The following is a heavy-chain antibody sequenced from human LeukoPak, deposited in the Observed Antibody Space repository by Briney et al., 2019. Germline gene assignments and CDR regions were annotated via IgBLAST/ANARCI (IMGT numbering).Heavy chain of an antibody. CDR1: GFTFSRYG. D-gene: IGHD3-10*01. V-gene: IGHV3-23*01. J-gene: IGHJ5*02. CDR3: ARPGSPRGGVRGGNWFDP. CDR2: ISGSGNST. Sequence: GGSLRLSCAASGFTFSRYGMSWVRQAPGKGLEWVSTISGSGNSTSYADSVKGRFTISRDNSKNTLYLQMNSLRAEDTAVYYCARPGSPRGGVRGGNWFDPWGQGTLVTVSS.